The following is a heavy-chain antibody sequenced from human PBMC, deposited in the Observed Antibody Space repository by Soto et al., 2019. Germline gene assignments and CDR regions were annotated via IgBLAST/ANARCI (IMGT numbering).Heavy chain of an antibody. J-gene: IGHJ6*02. CDR1: GGTFSSYA. D-gene: IGHD4-4*01. Sequence: QVQLVQSGAEVKKPGSSVKVSCKASGGTFSSYAISWVRQAPGQGLEWMGGIIPIFGTANYAQKFQGRVTIXXDXSXITAYMELSSLRSEDTAVYYCARDRGATVTTGGMDVWGQGTTVTVSS. CDR3: ARDRGATVTTGGMDV. CDR2: IIPIFGTA. V-gene: IGHV1-69*12.